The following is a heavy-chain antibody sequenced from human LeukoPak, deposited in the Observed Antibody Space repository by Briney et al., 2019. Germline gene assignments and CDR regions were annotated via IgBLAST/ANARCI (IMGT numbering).Heavy chain of an antibody. CDR3: ARLTPGRYYDILTGRYYFDY. Sequence: TSETLSLTCAVSGGSISSDSYYWGWIRQPPGKGLEWIGSIYYSGSTYYNPSLKSRVTISVDTSKNQFSLKLSSVTAADTAVYYCARLTPGRYYDILTGRYYFDYWGQGTLVTVSS. D-gene: IGHD3-9*01. J-gene: IGHJ4*02. CDR2: IYYSGST. V-gene: IGHV4-39*01. CDR1: GGSISSDSYY.